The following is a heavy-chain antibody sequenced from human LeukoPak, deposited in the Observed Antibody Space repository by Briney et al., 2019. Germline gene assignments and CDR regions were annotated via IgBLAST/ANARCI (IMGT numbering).Heavy chain of an antibody. CDR1: GFIFGKSW. CDR2: TDGSRT. V-gene: IGHV3-74*01. Sequence: GGSLRLSCAASGFIFGKSWMHWVRQAPGKCLVWVSHTDGSRTTYADSVQGRFSVHMDNAQNTLYLQMNSLRAEDTAVYYCARDDYNRLWGQGTLVTVSS. CDR3: ARDDYNRL. D-gene: IGHD1-14*01. J-gene: IGHJ4*02.